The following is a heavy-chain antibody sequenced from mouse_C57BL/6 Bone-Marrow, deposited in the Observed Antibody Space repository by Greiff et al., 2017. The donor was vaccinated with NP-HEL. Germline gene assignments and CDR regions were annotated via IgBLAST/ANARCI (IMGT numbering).Heavy chain of an antibody. CDR1: GFTFSSYA. CDR2: ISDGGSYT. V-gene: IGHV5-4*01. CDR3: ARDLTTVVAPRWYFDV. Sequence: EVMLVESGGGLVKPGGSLKLSCAASGFTFSSYAMSWVRQTPEKRLEWVATISDGGSYTYYPDNVKGRFTISRDNAKNNLYLQMSHLKSEDTAMYYCARDLTTVVAPRWYFDVWGTGTTVTVSS. J-gene: IGHJ1*03. D-gene: IGHD1-1*01.